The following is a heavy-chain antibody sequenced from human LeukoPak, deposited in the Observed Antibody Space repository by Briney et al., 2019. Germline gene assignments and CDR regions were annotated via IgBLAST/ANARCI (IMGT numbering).Heavy chain of an antibody. CDR3: ARDQRYGPLSGMDV. D-gene: IGHD5-18*01. CDR1: GGSISSGGYY. Sequence: SQTLSLTCTVSGGSISSGGYYWSWIRQHPGKGLEWIGYIYYSGSTYYNPSLKSRVTISVDTSKNQFSLKLSSVTAADTAVYYCARDQRYGPLSGMDVWGQGTTVTVSS. V-gene: IGHV4-31*03. CDR2: IYYSGST. J-gene: IGHJ6*02.